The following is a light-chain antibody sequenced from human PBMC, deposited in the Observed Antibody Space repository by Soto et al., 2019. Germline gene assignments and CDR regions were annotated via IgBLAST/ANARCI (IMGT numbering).Light chain of an antibody. CDR3: QQYDKYST. CDR1: QSISVS. CDR2: DAS. Sequence: DIPMPQSPSTLSAPVGSRFPSXFRASQSISVSLAWCQQKPGKAPRLLIYDASTLQGGVPSRFSGRGSGTEFTLTVTSLQPEDFASYFCQQYDKYSTFGHGTKVDIK. J-gene: IGKJ1*01. V-gene: IGKV1-5*01.